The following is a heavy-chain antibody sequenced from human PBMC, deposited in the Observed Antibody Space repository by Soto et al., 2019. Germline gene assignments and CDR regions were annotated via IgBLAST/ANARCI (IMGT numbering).Heavy chain of an antibody. V-gene: IGHV3-30*04. Sequence: GGSLRLSCAASGFTFRNYAIHWVRQAPGKGLEWVAVISRDGSHKYYLDSVKGRFTISRDNSKDTVDLLMNSLRDDDSAMYYCARSRNSAVADSFDFWGQGTLVTVSS. J-gene: IGHJ4*02. CDR2: ISRDGSHK. CDR1: GFTFRNYA. CDR3: ARSRNSAVADSFDF. D-gene: IGHD1-26*01.